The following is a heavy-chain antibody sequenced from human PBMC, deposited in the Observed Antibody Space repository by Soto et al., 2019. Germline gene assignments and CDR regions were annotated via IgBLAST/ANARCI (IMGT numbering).Heavy chain of an antibody. CDR1: GGTFSSYA. J-gene: IGHJ5*01. CDR2: INPSGGST. CDR3: ARGSRYSSSFASTS. Sequence: GASVEVTCKESGGTFSSYASSWVRQAPGQGLEWMGIINPSGGSTSYAQKFQGRVTMTRDTSTSTVYMELSSLRSEDTAVYYCARGSRYSSSFASTSWGQGTLVTVSS. D-gene: IGHD6-13*01. V-gene: IGHV1-46*01.